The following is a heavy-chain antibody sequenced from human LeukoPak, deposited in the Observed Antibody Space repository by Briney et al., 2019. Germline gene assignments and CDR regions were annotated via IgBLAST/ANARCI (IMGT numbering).Heavy chain of an antibody. CDR2: INLDGNGR. D-gene: IGHD3-3*01. V-gene: IGHV3-7*01. CDR3: ARDTDDFQGLDI. Sequence: GGSLRLSCAASGFTFSSYWMSWVRQAQGKGLEWVANINLDGNGRFYVDSVKGRFTISRDNNKKSVYLQMNSLRAEDTAVYYCARDTDDFQGLDIWGQGTRVTVSS. CDR1: GFTFSSYW. J-gene: IGHJ3*02.